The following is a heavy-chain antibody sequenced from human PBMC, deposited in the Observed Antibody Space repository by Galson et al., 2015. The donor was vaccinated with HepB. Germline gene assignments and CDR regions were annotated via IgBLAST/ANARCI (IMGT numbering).Heavy chain of an antibody. CDR2: IDPSDSYT. D-gene: IGHD6-19*01. J-gene: IGHJ4*02. Sequence: KVSCKASGGTFSSYAINWVRQAPGQGLEWMGRIDPSDSYTNYSPSFQGHVTISADKSISTAYLQWSSLKASDTAMYYCARHGWLPFDYWGQGTLVTVSS. V-gene: IGHV5-10-1*01. CDR1: GGTFSSYA. CDR3: ARHGWLPFDY.